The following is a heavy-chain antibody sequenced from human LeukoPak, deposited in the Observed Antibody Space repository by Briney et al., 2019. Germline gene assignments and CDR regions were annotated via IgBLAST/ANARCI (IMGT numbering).Heavy chain of an antibody. Sequence: TETLSLTCTVSGGSISSYYWSWIRQPAGKGLEWIGRIYTSGSTNYNPSLKSRVTMSVDTSKNQFSLKLSSVTAADTAVYYCARSEMVGATGWFDPWGQGTLVTVSS. V-gene: IGHV4-4*07. CDR1: GGSISSYY. CDR2: IYTSGST. J-gene: IGHJ5*02. CDR3: ARSEMVGATGWFDP. D-gene: IGHD1-26*01.